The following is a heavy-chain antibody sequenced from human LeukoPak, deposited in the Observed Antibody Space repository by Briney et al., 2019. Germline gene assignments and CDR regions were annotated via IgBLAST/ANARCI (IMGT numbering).Heavy chain of an antibody. Sequence: SETLSLTCTVSGGSISSYYWSWIRQPPGKGLEWIGYIYYSGSTNYNPSLKSRVSMSVDTSKNQLSLKLSSVTAADTAVYYCARNGRGFGDGNWFDPWGQGTLVTVSS. D-gene: IGHD3-10*01. CDR2: IYYSGST. V-gene: IGHV4-59*01. J-gene: IGHJ5*02. CDR1: GGSISSYY. CDR3: ARNGRGFGDGNWFDP.